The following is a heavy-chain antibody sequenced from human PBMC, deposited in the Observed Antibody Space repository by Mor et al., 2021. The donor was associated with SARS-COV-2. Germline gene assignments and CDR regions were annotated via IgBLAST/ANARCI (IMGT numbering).Heavy chain of an antibody. CDR2: ISAYNGNT. V-gene: IGHV1-18*01. CDR3: ARIDLGVSAFDI. J-gene: IGHJ3*02. Sequence: QGLEWMGCISAYNGNTNYAQKLQGRVTMTTDTSTSTAYMELRSLRSDDTAVYYCARIDLGVSAFDIWGQGTMVTVS. D-gene: IGHD6-13*01.